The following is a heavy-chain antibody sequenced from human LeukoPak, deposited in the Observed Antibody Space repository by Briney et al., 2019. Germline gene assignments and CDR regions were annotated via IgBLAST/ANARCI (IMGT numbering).Heavy chain of an antibody. CDR3: ATTYGDYSRIDY. CDR1: GYTLTELS. Sequence: GASVKVSCKVSGYTLTELSMHWVRQAPGKGLEWMGGFDPEDGETIYAQKFQGRVTMTEDTSTDTAYMELSSLRSEDTAVYYCATTYGDYSRIDYWGQGTLVTVSS. J-gene: IGHJ4*02. V-gene: IGHV1-24*01. CDR2: FDPEDGET. D-gene: IGHD4-17*01.